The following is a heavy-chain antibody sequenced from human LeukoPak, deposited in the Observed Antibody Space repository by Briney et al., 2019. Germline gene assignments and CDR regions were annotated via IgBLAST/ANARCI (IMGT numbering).Heavy chain of an antibody. J-gene: IGHJ4*02. Sequence: GSLRLSCAASGFTFSDYYMTWIRQAPGKGLEWVSYISNTGGTIYYADSVKGRFTISRDNAKNSLFLQMNSLRAEDTAVYYCARDRRSSGYYFDYWGQGTLVTVSS. D-gene: IGHD3-22*01. CDR2: ISNTGGTI. CDR3: ARDRRSSGYYFDY. V-gene: IGHV3-11*01. CDR1: GFTFSDYY.